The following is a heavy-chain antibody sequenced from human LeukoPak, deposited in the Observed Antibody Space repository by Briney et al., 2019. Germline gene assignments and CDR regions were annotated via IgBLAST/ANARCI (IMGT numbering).Heavy chain of an antibody. D-gene: IGHD2-2*01. J-gene: IGHJ6*02. V-gene: IGHV4-34*01. CDR3: ARADRSSTSCSGV. Sequence: PSETLSLTCGVFGGSFSGSYWSWIRQPPGKGLEWIGEISHSGSISYNSSIKSRVTISVDTSKNQFSLRLRSVTAADTAVYYCARADRSSTSCSGVWGQGTTVTVSS. CDR2: ISHSGSI. CDR1: GGSFSGSY.